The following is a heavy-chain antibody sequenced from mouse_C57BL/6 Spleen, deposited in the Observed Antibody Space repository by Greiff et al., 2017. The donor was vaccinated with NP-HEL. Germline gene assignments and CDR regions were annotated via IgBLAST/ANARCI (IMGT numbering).Heavy chain of an antibody. J-gene: IGHJ1*03. V-gene: IGHV5-17*01. CDR3: ARLGTGGYFDV. CDR1: GFTFSDYG. D-gene: IGHD4-1*01. Sequence: EVHLVESGGGLVKPGGSLKLSCAASGFTFSDYGMHWVRQAPEQGLEWVAYISSGSSTNYYADTVKGRFTISRDNARNTLFLQMTSLRSEDTAMYYCARLGTGGYFDVWGTGTTVTVSS. CDR2: ISSGSSTN.